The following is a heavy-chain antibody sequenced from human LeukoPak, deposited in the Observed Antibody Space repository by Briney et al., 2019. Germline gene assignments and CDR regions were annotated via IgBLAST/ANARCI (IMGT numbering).Heavy chain of an antibody. Sequence: SVKVSCKASGGTFSSYAISWVRQAPGQGLEWMGGIIPIFGTANYAQKFQGRVTITADESTSTAYMELSSLRSEDTAVYYCAGDGGITGTNWFDPWGQGTLVTVSS. D-gene: IGHD1-20*01. V-gene: IGHV1-69*13. J-gene: IGHJ5*02. CDR3: AGDGGITGTNWFDP. CDR1: GGTFSSYA. CDR2: IIPIFGTA.